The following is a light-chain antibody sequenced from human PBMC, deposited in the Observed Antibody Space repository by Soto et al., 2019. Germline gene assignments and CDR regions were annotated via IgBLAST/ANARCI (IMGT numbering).Light chain of an antibody. CDR1: QSVSSSY. CDR2: GAS. J-gene: IGKJ4*01. V-gene: IGKV3-20*01. CDR3: QQYGSSTGPLT. Sequence: EIVLTQSPGTLSLSPGERATLSCRASQSVSSSYLAWYQQKPGQAPRLLIYGASSRATGIPDRFSGSGSGTDFTLTISRLEPEDFAVYYCQQYGSSTGPLTFGGGTKVEIK.